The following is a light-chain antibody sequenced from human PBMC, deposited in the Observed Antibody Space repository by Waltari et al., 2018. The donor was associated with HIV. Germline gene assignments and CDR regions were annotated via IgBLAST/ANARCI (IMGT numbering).Light chain of an antibody. V-gene: IGLV1-40*01. Sequence: QSVLTQPPSVPGAPGQRVPRSCTGNSFNIGAGYEVHWYQQLPGTAPKLLIYGNSNRPSGVPDRFSGSKSGTSASLAITGLQAEDEADYYCQSYDSSLSGSVFGGGTKLTVL. J-gene: IGLJ2*01. CDR1: SFNIGAGYE. CDR2: GNS. CDR3: QSYDSSLSGSV.